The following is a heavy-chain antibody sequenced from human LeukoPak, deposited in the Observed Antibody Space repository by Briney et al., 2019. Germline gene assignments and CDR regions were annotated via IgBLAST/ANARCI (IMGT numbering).Heavy chain of an antibody. V-gene: IGHV4-4*07. CDR1: GGSISSYY. CDR2: IYTSGST. Sequence: PSETLSLTCTVSGGSISSYYWSWIRQPAGKGLEWIGRIYTSGSTNYNPSLKSRVTMSVDTSKNQFSLKLSSVTAADTAVYYCAREPPFYYDILTGYYTEYYYYGMDVWGQGTTVTVSS. J-gene: IGHJ6*02. D-gene: IGHD3-9*01. CDR3: AREPPFYYDILTGYYTEYYYYGMDV.